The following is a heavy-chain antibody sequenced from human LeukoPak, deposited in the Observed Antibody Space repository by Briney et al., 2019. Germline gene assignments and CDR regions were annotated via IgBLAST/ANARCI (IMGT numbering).Heavy chain of an antibody. J-gene: IGHJ6*03. CDR3: VVVVPAAILYYYYYMDV. CDR1: GGSISSSSYY. Sequence: SETLSLTCTVSGGSISSSSYYWGWIRQPPGKGLEWIGSIYYSGSTYYNPSLKSRVTISVDTSKNQFSLKLSSVTAADTAVYYCVVVVPAAILYYYYYMDVWGKGPRSPSP. V-gene: IGHV4-39*01. D-gene: IGHD2-2*01. CDR2: IYYSGST.